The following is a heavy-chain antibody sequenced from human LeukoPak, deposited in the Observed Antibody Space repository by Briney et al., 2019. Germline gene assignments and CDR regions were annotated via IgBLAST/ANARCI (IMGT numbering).Heavy chain of an antibody. Sequence: GGSLRLSCAASGFTFDDYAMHWVRQAPGKGLEWVSGISWNSGSIGYADSVKGRFTISRDNAKNSLYLQMNSLRAEDTAVYYCAREPDTYSSSWYGYNWFDPWGQGTLVTVSS. CDR3: AREPDTYSSSWYGYNWFDP. CDR2: ISWNSGSI. D-gene: IGHD6-13*01. J-gene: IGHJ5*02. CDR1: GFTFDDYA. V-gene: IGHV3-9*01.